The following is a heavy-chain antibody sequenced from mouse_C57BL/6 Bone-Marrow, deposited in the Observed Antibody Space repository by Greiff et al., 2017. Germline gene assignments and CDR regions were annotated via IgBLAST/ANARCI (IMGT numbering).Heavy chain of an antibody. CDR3: ARSLTTVEAPVAY. CDR2: INPNNGGT. V-gene: IGHV1-22*01. Sequence: EVQLQQSGPELVKPGASVKMSCKASGYTFTDYNVHWVKQSHGKSLEWIGYINPNNGGTSYNQKFKGKATLTVNKSSSTAYMELRSLTSEDSAVYYCARSLTTVEAPVAYWGQGTLVTVSA. CDR1: GYTFTDYN. D-gene: IGHD1-1*01. J-gene: IGHJ3*01.